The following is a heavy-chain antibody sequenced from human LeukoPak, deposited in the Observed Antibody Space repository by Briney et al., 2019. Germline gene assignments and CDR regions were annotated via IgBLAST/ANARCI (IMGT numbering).Heavy chain of an antibody. V-gene: IGHV4-59*12. J-gene: IGHJ4*02. CDR2: IYYSGST. Sequence: PSETLSLTCTVSGGSISSYYWSWIRQPPGKGLEWIGYIYYSGSTNYNPSLKSRVTISVDTSKNQFSLKLSSVTAADTAVYYCARLYGPIDYWGQGTLVTVSS. D-gene: IGHD2-2*02. CDR3: ARLYGPIDY. CDR1: GGSISSYY.